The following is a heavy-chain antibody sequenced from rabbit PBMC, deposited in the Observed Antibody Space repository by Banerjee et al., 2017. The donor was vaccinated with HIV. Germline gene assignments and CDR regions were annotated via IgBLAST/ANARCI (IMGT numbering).Heavy chain of an antibody. CDR3: ARVRSGNSYYYYGMDL. Sequence: QEQLVESGGGLVQPEGSLTLTCTASGFSFSSSYFMCWVRQAPGKGLEWIGCIYTGSGSTYYASWAKGRFTISKTSSTTVTLQMTSLTAADTATYFCARVRSGNSYYYYGMDLWGPGTLVTVS. D-gene: IGHD8-1*01. V-gene: IGHV1S45*01. CDR1: GFSFSSSYF. J-gene: IGHJ6*01. CDR2: IYTGSGST.